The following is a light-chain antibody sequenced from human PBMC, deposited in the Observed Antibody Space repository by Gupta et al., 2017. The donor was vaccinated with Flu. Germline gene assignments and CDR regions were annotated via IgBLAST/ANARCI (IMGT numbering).Light chain of an antibody. CDR3: QQYYTTPYT. V-gene: IGKV4-1*01. J-gene: IGKJ2*01. CDR1: QSVLYSNKNY. CDR2: CAS. Sequence: DIVMYPSPDSLALSLGERATINCKSSQSVLYSNKNYLAWYHQKPGQPPTLLIHCASTWEAGVPERFCGSGSGTDDTPTISSRQAEDVVVYYCQQYYTTPYTFGQGTRLEIK.